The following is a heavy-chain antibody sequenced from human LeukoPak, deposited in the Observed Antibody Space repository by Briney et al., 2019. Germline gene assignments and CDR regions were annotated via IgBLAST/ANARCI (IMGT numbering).Heavy chain of an antibody. J-gene: IGHJ4*02. CDR3: ARAVILARQLDY. CDR1: GASISSGGYY. D-gene: IGHD6-6*01. V-gene: IGHV4-30-2*01. Sequence: SETLSLTCTVSGASISSGGYYWNWIRQPPGKGLEWIGYIYYSGGTYYNPSPKNRVTISVDRSKSQFSLNLSSVTAADTAVYYCARAVILARQLDYWGQGTLVTVSS. CDR2: IYYSGGT.